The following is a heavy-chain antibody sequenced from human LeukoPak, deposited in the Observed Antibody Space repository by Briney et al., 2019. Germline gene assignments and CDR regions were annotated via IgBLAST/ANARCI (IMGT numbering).Heavy chain of an antibody. Sequence: SETLSLTCTVSGGSISSSSYYWSWIRQHPGKGLEWIGYIYYSGSTYYNPSLKSRVTISVDTSKNQFSLKLSSVTAADTAVYYCARGMDGSCPSGYFDYWGQGTLVTVSS. CDR1: GGSISSSSYY. D-gene: IGHD1-26*01. CDR2: IYYSGST. V-gene: IGHV4-31*03. CDR3: ARGMDGSCPSGYFDY. J-gene: IGHJ4*02.